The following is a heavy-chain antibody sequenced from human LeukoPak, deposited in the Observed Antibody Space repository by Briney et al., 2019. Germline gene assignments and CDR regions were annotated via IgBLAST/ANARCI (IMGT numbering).Heavy chain of an antibody. Sequence: GASVKVSCKASGYTFTSYGITWVRQAPGQGLEWRGWISGYNGNTNYAQKFQGRVTMTTDTSTSTVYMELRSLRSDDTAVYYCARDDNYGSGQPDDWGQGTLVTASS. D-gene: IGHD3-10*01. CDR3: ARDDNYGSGQPDD. CDR1: GYTFTSYG. J-gene: IGHJ4*02. CDR2: ISGYNGNT. V-gene: IGHV1-18*01.